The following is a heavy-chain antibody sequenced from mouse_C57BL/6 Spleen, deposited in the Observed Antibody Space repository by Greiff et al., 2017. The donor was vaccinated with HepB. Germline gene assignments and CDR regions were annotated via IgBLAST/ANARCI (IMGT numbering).Heavy chain of an antibody. D-gene: IGHD2-2*01. V-gene: IGHV5-4*01. CDR3: ARGGLWLRRGFAY. Sequence: EVQRVESGGGLVKPGGSLKLSCAASGFTFSSYAMSWVRQTPEKRLEWVATISDGGSYTYYPDNVKGRFTISRDNAKNNLYLQMSHLKSEDTAMYYCARGGLWLRRGFAYWGQGALVTVSA. CDR2: ISDGGSYT. CDR1: GFTFSSYA. J-gene: IGHJ3*01.